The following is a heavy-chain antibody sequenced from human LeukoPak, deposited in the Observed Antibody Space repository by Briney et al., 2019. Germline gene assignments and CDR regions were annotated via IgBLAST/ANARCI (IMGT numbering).Heavy chain of an antibody. CDR1: GGSFSGYY. J-gene: IGHJ6*03. CDR2: INHSGST. Sequence: SETLSLTCAVYGGSFSGYYWSWIRQPPGKGLEWIGEINHSGSTNYNPSLKSRVTISVDTSKNQFSLKLSSVTAADTAVYYCARGARYSDFWSGYRYYYYYMDVWGKGTTVTVSS. D-gene: IGHD3-3*01. V-gene: IGHV4-34*01. CDR3: ARGARYSDFWSGYRYYYYYMDV.